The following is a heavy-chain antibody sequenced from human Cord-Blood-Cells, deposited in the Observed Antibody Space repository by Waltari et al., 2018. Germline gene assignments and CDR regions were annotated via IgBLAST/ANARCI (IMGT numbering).Heavy chain of an antibody. J-gene: IGHJ5*02. CDR3: ARVGRDGYNYGWFDP. Sequence: EVQLVESGGGLIQPGGSLSLSCPASGFTARSNYMSWVRQAPGTGLEWVSVIYSGGSTYYADSVKGRFTISRDNSKNTLYLQMNSLRAEDTAVYYCARVGRDGYNYGWFDPWGQGTLVTVSS. V-gene: IGHV3-53*01. D-gene: IGHD5-12*01. CDR1: GFTARSNY. CDR2: IYSGGST.